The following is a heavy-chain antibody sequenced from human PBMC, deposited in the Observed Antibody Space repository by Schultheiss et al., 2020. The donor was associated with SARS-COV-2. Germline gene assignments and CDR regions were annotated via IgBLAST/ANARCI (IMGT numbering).Heavy chain of an antibody. J-gene: IGHJ4*02. Sequence: SQTLSLTCTVSGGSIASYYWTWIRQSPGKGLEWIGYIFYSGSTDYNPSLKSRVTISVDTSKKNFSLKLRSVTDADTALYYCARASTETLALPDDYWGQGTLVTVSS. CDR3: ARASTETLALPDDY. D-gene: IGHD4-17*01. CDR2: IFYSGST. V-gene: IGHV4-59*01. CDR1: GGSIASYY.